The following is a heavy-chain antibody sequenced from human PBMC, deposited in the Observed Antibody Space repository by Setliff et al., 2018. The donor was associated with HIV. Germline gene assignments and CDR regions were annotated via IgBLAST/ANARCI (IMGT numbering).Heavy chain of an antibody. D-gene: IGHD1-26*01. CDR1: GYSISSGYY. J-gene: IGHJ4*02. Sequence: PSETLSLTCTVSGYSISSGYYWGWIRQPPGKGLEWIGSIYYSGSTYYNPSLKSRVTISLDTSNNRFSLQLTSVTAADTAVYYCARHRDGGTYPLDYWGQGTLVTVSS. CDR3: ARHRDGGTYPLDY. CDR2: IYYSGST. V-gene: IGHV4-38-2*02.